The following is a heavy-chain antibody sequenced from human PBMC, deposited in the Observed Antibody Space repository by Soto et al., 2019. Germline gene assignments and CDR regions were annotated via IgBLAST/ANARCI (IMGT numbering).Heavy chain of an antibody. V-gene: IGHV3-23*01. CDR1: GFTFSSYA. J-gene: IGHJ4*02. CDR2: ISGSGGST. CDR3: ASRDLKVWSASGYFDY. D-gene: IGHD3-3*01. Sequence: GGSLRLSCAASGFTFSSYAMSWVRQAPGKGLEWVSAISGSGGSTYYADSVKGRFTISRDNSKNTLYLQMNSLRAEDTAVYYCASRDLKVWSASGYFDYWGQGTLVTVSS.